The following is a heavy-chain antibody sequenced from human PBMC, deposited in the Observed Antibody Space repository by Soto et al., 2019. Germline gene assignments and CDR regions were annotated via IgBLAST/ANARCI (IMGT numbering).Heavy chain of an antibody. V-gene: IGHV1-69*13. CDR1: GGTFSSYA. CDR3: HRGISNGMDV. J-gene: IGHJ6*02. CDR2: IIPIFGKA. D-gene: IGHD3-3*02. Sequence: ASGKVSCKASGGTFSSYAISWVRQAPGQGLEWMGGIIPIFGKANYAQKFQGRVTITADESTSTAYMELSSLRSEETAVYYCHRGISNGMDVWGQGTTVTVSS.